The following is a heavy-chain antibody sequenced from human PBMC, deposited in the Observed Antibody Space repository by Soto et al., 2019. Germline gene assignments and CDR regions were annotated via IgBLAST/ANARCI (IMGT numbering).Heavy chain of an antibody. CDR2: IYYSGST. D-gene: IGHD1-20*01. J-gene: IGHJ4*02. Sequence: QLQLQESGPGLVKPSETLSLTCTVSGGSIRSSTYSWGWIRQPPGKGLEWIGNIYYSGSTYYNPSLKSRVTISVDTSKNQFSLKLSSVTAADTAIYYCARHYNWKLDNWGQGALVTVSS. V-gene: IGHV4-39*01. CDR1: GGSIRSSTYS. CDR3: ARHYNWKLDN.